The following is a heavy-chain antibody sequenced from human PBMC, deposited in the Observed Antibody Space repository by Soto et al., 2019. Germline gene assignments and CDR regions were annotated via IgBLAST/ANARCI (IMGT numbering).Heavy chain of an antibody. V-gene: IGHV1-18*01. J-gene: IGHJ4*02. D-gene: IGHD2-15*01. CDR2: ISAYNGKN. CDR1: SYTLTTYG. Sequence: QVQLGQSGAEVKKHGASMKISCKASSYTLTTYGISWVRQAPGQGLEWMGWISAYNGKNNYAQKFQGRVTMTTDTSTSIAYIELRSLRSYDTAVYYCARGPPTSGSGGSCNSLYFDYWGQGTLVTVSS. CDR3: ARGPPTSGSGGSCNSLYFDY.